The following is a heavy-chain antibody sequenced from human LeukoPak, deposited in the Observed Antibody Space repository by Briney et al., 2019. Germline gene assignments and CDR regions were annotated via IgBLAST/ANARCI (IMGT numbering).Heavy chain of an antibody. J-gene: IGHJ6*02. CDR2: IKQDKSEE. V-gene: IGHV3-7*04. CDR3: VRGMDV. Sequence: GGSLRLSCAASGFILSNYWMSWVRQAPGKGLEWVANIKQDKSEEYYVDSVRGRFTISRDNAKNSQYLQMNSLRVEDTAVYYCVRGMDVWGQGTTVTVSS. CDR1: GFILSNYW.